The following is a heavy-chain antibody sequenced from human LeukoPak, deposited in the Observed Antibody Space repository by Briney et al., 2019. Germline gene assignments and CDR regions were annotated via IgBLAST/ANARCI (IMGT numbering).Heavy chain of an antibody. J-gene: IGHJ4*02. Sequence: ASVKVSCKASGYTFTNYGISWVRQAPGQGLEWMGGITPYNGHTNYAQKIRGRVTTTTDTFTNTAYMDLRSLRSDDTAVYYCARVWGYCGNTNCYQSFDYWGQGTLVPVTT. D-gene: IGHD2-2*01. V-gene: IGHV1-18*01. CDR2: ITPYNGHT. CDR1: GYTFTNYG. CDR3: ARVWGYCGNTNCYQSFDY.